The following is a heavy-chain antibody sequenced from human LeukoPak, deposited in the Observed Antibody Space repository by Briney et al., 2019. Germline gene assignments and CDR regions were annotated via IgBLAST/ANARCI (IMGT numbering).Heavy chain of an antibody. CDR2: IDNDGTDT. D-gene: IGHD5-12*01. V-gene: IGHV3-74*01. CDR3: ARGGFSHGFDI. CDR1: GFTFNSYW. Sequence: GGSLRLSCGASGFTFNSYWFHWVRQAPGTGLVWVSRIDNDGTDTIYADSVKGRFAISRDNAKNTLYLQMDSLRAEDTAVYYCARGGFSHGFDIWGQGTMLTVSS. J-gene: IGHJ3*02.